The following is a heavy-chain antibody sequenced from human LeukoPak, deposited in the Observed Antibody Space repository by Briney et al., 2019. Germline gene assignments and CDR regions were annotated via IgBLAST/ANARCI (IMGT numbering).Heavy chain of an antibody. D-gene: IGHD3-3*01. CDR3: ARGLYYDVWSGDYYGMDV. CDR2: MSFDGNNK. CDR1: GFTLSDYA. J-gene: IGHJ6*02. V-gene: IGHV3-30-3*01. Sequence: GGSLRLSCAASGFTLSDYAMHWVRQAPGKGLEWVTVMSFDGNNKYYADSVRGRFTISRDKSKNTLYLQMNSLRVEDTAVYYCARGLYYDVWSGDYYGMDVWGQGTTVIVSS.